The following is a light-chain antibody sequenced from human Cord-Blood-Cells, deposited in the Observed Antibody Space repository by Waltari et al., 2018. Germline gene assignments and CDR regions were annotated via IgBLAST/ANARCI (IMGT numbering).Light chain of an antibody. CDR1: SSDVGGYNY. CDR2: DVS. J-gene: IGLJ3*02. V-gene: IGLV2-14*03. Sequence: ISCTGTSSDVGGYNYVSWYQQHPGKAPKLXIYDVSNRPSGVSNRFSGSKSGNXASLTISGLQAEDEADYYCSSYTSSSTWVXGGGTKLTVL. CDR3: SSYTSSSTWV.